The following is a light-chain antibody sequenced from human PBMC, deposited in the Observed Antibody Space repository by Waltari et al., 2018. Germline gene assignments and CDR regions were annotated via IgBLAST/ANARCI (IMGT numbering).Light chain of an antibody. CDR1: NIGCKR. CDR3: QVWHTTSAVV. V-gene: IGLV3-21*02. J-gene: IGLJ2*01. CDR2: DDT. Sequence: SYVLSQPPSVSVAPGQTARITCGGHNIGCKRVHWSQQKPGQAPGLVVYDDTDRPPGIPERFSGSNSGNTATLTITRVAAGDEADYFCQVWHTTSAVVFGGGTKLTVL.